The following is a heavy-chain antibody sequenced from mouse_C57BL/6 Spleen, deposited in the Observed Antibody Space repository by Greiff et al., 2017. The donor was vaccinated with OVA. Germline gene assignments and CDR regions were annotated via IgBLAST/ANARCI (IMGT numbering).Heavy chain of an antibody. CDR1: GYTFTDYT. V-gene: IGHV1-78*01. CDR2: IYPRDGST. CDR3: ARSYSNYGFAY. Sequence: VQLQQSDAELVKPGASVKLSCTASGYTFTDYTIHWVKQRPEQGLEWIGWIYPRDGSTKYNEKFKGKATLTADKSSSTAYMQSSSLTSEDSAVYFCARSYSNYGFAYWGQGTLVTVSA. J-gene: IGHJ3*01. D-gene: IGHD2-5*01.